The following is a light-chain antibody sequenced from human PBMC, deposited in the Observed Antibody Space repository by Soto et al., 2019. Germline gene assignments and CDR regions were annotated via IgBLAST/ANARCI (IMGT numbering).Light chain of an antibody. J-gene: IGLJ2*01. CDR1: SGHSSYA. V-gene: IGLV4-69*01. CDR3: QTWATDIVV. Sequence: QSVLTQSPSASASLGASVKLTCTLSSGHSSYAIAWHQQQSEKGPRYLMKLNSDGSHSKGDGIPDRFSGSSSGAERYLTISSLQSEDEADYYCQTWATDIVVFAGGTKLTVL. CDR2: LNSDGSH.